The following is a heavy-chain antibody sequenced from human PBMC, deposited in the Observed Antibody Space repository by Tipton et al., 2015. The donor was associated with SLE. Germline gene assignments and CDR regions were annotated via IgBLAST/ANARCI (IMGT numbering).Heavy chain of an antibody. CDR1: GFTFSDYY. J-gene: IGHJ3*02. Sequence: SLRLSCAASGFTFSDYYMTWIRQAPGKGLEWISYISNTGHTISYADSVKGRFTISRDNALNSLYLQMNSLRVEDTAVYFCARDPFRTGKGDALDIWGQGTVVSVSS. V-gene: IGHV3-11*01. CDR3: ARDPFRTGKGDALDI. D-gene: IGHD3/OR15-3a*01. CDR2: ISNTGHTI.